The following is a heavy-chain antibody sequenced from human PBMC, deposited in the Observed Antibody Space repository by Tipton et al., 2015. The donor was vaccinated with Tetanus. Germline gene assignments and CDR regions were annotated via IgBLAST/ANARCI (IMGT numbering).Heavy chain of an antibody. V-gene: IGHV3-30*03. J-gene: IGHJ4*02. D-gene: IGHD3-22*01. CDR2: TSFDGKTN. Sequence: SLRLSCAASGFRFYAYGLHWVRQAPGKGLEWVAITSFDGKTNFYADSVKGRFIISRDNSKNTVYLQMNGLRPEDTAVYYCARDHSSAWPALDYWGQGTLVTVSS. CDR1: GFRFYAYG. CDR3: ARDHSSAWPALDY.